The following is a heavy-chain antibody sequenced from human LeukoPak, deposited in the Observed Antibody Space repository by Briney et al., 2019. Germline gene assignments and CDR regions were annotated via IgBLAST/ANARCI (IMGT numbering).Heavy chain of an antibody. V-gene: IGHV3-30*03. Sequence: GRSLRLSCAASGFTFRNYGMHWVRQAPGKGLEWVASISYDGSNKYYADSVKGRFTISRDNSKSTLYLQMNSLRTEDTAVYFCATLRFGSGSYYADYWGQGTLVTVSS. CDR3: ATLRFGSGSYYADY. D-gene: IGHD3-10*01. CDR1: GFTFRNYG. CDR2: ISYDGSNK. J-gene: IGHJ4*02.